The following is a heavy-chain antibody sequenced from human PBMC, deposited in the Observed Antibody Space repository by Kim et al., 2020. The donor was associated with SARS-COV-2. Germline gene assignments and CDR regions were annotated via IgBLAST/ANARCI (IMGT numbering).Heavy chain of an antibody. CDR2: INAGNGNT. Sequence: ASVKVSCKASGYTFTSYAMHWVRQAPGQRLEWMGWINAGNGNTKYSQKFQGRVTITRDTSASTAYMELSSLRSEDTAVYYCAREGRYYYGSGATPGMDVWGQGTTVTVSS. CDR1: GYTFTSYA. D-gene: IGHD3-10*01. J-gene: IGHJ6*02. V-gene: IGHV1-3*01. CDR3: AREGRYYYGSGATPGMDV.